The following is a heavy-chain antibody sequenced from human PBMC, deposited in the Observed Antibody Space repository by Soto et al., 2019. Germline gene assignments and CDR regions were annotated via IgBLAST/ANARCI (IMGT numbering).Heavy chain of an antibody. CDR2: ISGSGGST. CDR1: GFTFSSYA. Sequence: EVQLLESGGGLVQPGGSLRLSCGASGFTFSSYAMSWVRQAPGKGLEWVSAISGSGGSTYYADSVKGRFTISRDNSKNTLYLQMKSLRAEDTAVYYCAKDSYSSTLWDYWGQGTLVTVSS. CDR3: AKDSYSSTLWDY. V-gene: IGHV3-23*01. J-gene: IGHJ4*02. D-gene: IGHD6-19*01.